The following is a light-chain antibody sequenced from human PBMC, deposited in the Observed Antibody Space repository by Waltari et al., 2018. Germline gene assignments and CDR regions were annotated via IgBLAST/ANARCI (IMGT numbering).Light chain of an antibody. Sequence: QSALTQPASVSGSPGQSITISCTGTSSDVGGSNYVSWYQQHPGKAPKLMIYNVSNRPSGVSKRLSGSKSGNTASLTISGLQAEDEAHYYCSSYISSDTLELFGGGTSLTV. J-gene: IGLJ2*01. CDR1: SSDVGGSNY. V-gene: IGLV2-14*03. CDR2: NVS. CDR3: SSYISSDTLEL.